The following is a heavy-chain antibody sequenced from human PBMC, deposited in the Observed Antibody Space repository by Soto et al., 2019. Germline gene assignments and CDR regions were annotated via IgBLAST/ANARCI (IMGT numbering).Heavy chain of an antibody. CDR2: ITSNGGST. Sequence: GGSLRHSCAASGFTFSIYALHWVRQATGKGLEYVSAITSNGGSTYYADSVKGRFTISRDNSKNTLYLQMGSLRAEDMAVYYCARGGVGSGYYQSFDYWGQGTLVTVSS. CDR1: GFTFSIYA. V-gene: IGHV3-64*02. D-gene: IGHD3-22*01. J-gene: IGHJ4*02. CDR3: ARGGVGSGYYQSFDY.